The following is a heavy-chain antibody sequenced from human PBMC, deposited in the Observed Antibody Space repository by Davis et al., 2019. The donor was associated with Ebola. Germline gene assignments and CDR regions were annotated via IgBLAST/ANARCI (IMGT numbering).Heavy chain of an antibody. CDR3: AREGYCSSDFDY. Sequence: GESLKISCAASGFTFSSYEMNWVRQAPGKGLEWVSSISSSSSYIYYADSVKGRFTISRDNAKNSLYLQMNSLRAEDTAVYYCAREGYCSSDFDYWGQGTLVTVSS. CDR2: ISSSSSYI. V-gene: IGHV3-21*01. J-gene: IGHJ4*02. CDR1: GFTFSSYE. D-gene: IGHD6-6*01.